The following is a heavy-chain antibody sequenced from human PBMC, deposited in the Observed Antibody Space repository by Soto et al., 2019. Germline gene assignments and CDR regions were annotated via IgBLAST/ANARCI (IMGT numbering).Heavy chain of an antibody. J-gene: IGHJ3*02. CDR3: ATNLLVQSDAFDI. CDR1: GGSISSGGYY. CDR2: IYYSGST. V-gene: IGHV4-31*03. Sequence: LSLTCTVSGGSISSGGYYWSWIRQHPGKGLEWIGYIYYSGSTYYNPSLKSRVTISVDTSKNQFSLKLSSVTAADTAVYYCATNLLVQSDAFDIWGQGTMVTVSS.